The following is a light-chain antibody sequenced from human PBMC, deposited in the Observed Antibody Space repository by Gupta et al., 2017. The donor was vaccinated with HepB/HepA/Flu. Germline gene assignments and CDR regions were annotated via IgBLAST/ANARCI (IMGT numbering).Light chain of an antibody. CDR3: QLRSSPTWT. CDR1: RSLGTF. CDR2: DAS. Sequence: ETVLTQSPVTLSLSPGERATLSCRASRSLGTFLAWYQQKPGRAPRLLIYDASNRATGIPGRFSGSGSGTDFTLTISSLEPEDFAVYYCQLRSSPTWTFGQGTKVEIK. J-gene: IGKJ1*01. V-gene: IGKV3-11*01.